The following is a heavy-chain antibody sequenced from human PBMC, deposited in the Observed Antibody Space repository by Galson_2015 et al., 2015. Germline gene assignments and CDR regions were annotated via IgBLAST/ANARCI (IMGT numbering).Heavy chain of an antibody. CDR3: ATSYDVSTSSYYGMGV. J-gene: IGHJ6*02. D-gene: IGHD3-9*01. CDR2: IIPILRTP. Sequence: SVKVSCKASGGTFNTFAINWVRQAPGQGLEWMGGIIPILRTPNYAQKFQDRVTITADESTNIAYMELSSLRSDDTALYYCATSYDVSTSSYYGMGVWGHGTPVTVSS. V-gene: IGHV1-69*13. CDR1: GGTFNTFA.